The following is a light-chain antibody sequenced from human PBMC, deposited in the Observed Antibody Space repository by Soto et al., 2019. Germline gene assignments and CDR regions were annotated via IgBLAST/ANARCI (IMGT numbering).Light chain of an antibody. CDR2: GAS. CDR3: QQYGTSPPYT. Sequence: ETMLTQSPATLSASPGERVTLSCRATQSVTYNLAWYQQKPGQAPRLLIYGASTRATGIPARFSGRGSGTEFTLTITSLQSEDFAVYYCQQYGTSPPYTFGQGTKVEIK. CDR1: QSVTYN. J-gene: IGKJ2*01. V-gene: IGKV3-15*01.